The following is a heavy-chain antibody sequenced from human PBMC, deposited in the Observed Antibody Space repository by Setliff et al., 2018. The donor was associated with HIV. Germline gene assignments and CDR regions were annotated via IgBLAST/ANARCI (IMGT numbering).Heavy chain of an antibody. D-gene: IGHD6-19*01. Sequence: PGGSLRLSCAASGFTFSPHAMHWVRQAPGKGLEWMAIIWYDGVTKYYGDSVEGRFTISRDNSKNILYLQMNGLRVEDTAVYYCAREGSGWDPGYWGQGSLVTVSS. CDR1: GFTFSPHA. CDR2: IWYDGVTK. CDR3: AREGSGWDPGY. J-gene: IGHJ4*02. V-gene: IGHV3-33*01.